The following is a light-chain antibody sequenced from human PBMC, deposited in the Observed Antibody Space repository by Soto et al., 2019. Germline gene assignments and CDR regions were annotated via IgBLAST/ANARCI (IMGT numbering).Light chain of an antibody. Sequence: QSALTQPASVSGSPGQSITISCTGTSSDVGGYNYLSWYQQHPGKAPRVMIYEVSNRPSGVSNRFSGSKSGNTASLTISGLQADDEAYYFCSSYTTRGTPVFGGGTKLTVL. V-gene: IGLV2-14*01. J-gene: IGLJ3*02. CDR1: SSDVGGYNY. CDR3: SSYTTRGTPV. CDR2: EVS.